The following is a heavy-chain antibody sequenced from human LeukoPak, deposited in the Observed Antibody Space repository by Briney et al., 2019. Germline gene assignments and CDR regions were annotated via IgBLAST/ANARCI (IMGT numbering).Heavy chain of an antibody. CDR2: IRYDGSKK. Sequence: GGSLRLSCAASGFTFSSYGMHWVRQATGKGLEWVAFIRYDGSKKYYADSVKGRFTISRDNSKNTLYLQMNSLRPEDTAVYYCAKNYGDYGAFDIWGQGTMVTVSS. D-gene: IGHD4-17*01. V-gene: IGHV3-30*02. CDR3: AKNYGDYGAFDI. CDR1: GFTFSSYG. J-gene: IGHJ3*02.